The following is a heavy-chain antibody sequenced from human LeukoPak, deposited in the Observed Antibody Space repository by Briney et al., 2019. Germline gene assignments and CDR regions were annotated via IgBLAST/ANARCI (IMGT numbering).Heavy chain of an antibody. D-gene: IGHD3-10*01. CDR3: ARLRITMVRGVMGYYYYYMDV. Sequence: GGSLRLSCAASGFTFSSYWMSWVRQAPGKGLEWVANIKQDGSEKYNVDSVKGRFTISRDNAKNSLYLQMNSLRAEDTAVYYCARLRITMVRGVMGYYYYYMDVWGKGTTVTVSS. J-gene: IGHJ6*03. V-gene: IGHV3-7*01. CDR1: GFTFSSYW. CDR2: IKQDGSEK.